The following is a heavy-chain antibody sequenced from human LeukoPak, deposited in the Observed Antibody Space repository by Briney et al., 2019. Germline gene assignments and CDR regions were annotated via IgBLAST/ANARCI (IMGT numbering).Heavy chain of an antibody. CDR3: ARVGYSYGDPGYYYYYMNV. CDR2: IHYSGST. Sequence: SSETLSLTCNVSGGSISSYYWGWIRQPPGKGLEWIGSIHYSGSTYYNPSLKSRVTISVDTSKNQFSLKLSSVTAADTAVYYCARVGYSYGDPGYYYYYMNVWGKGTTVTISS. V-gene: IGHV4-39*07. J-gene: IGHJ6*03. D-gene: IGHD5-18*01. CDR1: GGSISSYY.